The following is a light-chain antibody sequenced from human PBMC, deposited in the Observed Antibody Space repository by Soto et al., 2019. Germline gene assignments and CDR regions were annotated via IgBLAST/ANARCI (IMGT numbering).Light chain of an antibody. CDR3: QQYNDYWT. V-gene: IGKV1-5*01. CDR2: DAS. CDR1: QSITTW. Sequence: DIQMTQSHSTLSASVGDRVVITCRASQSITTWLAWYQQKPAKAPKLLIYDASSLESGVPSRFSGSGSGTEFTLTISSLQPDDFATYYCQQYNDYWTFGQGTKVDIK. J-gene: IGKJ1*01.